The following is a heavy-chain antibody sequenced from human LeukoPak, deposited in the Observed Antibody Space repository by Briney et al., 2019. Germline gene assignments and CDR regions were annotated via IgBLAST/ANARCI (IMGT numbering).Heavy chain of an antibody. CDR3: AREPANWYFDL. Sequence: SETLSLTCTVSGGPISRYYWSWIRQPPGKGLEWIGYIYYSGSTNYNPSLKTRLTISVDTSKNQFSLKLTSLTAADTAVYYWAREPANWYFDLWGRGTLVTVSS. CDR1: GGPISRYY. J-gene: IGHJ2*01. CDR2: IYYSGST. V-gene: IGHV4-59*01.